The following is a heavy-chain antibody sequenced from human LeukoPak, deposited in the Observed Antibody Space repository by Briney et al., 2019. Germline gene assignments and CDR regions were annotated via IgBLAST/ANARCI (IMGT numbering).Heavy chain of an antibody. V-gene: IGHV3-23*01. CDR1: GFTFSSYA. Sequence: GGSLRLSCAASGFTFSSYAMSWVRQAPGKGLEWVSAISGSSDSTYYADSVKGRFTISRDNSKNTLYLQMNSLRAEDTAVYYCARHGSGSYYSWFDPWGQGTLVTVSS. J-gene: IGHJ5*02. CDR3: ARHGSGSYYSWFDP. CDR2: ISGSSDST. D-gene: IGHD3-10*01.